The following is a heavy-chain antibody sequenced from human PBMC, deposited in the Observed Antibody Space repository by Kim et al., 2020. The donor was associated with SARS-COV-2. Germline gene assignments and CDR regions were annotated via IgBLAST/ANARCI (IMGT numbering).Heavy chain of an antibody. J-gene: IGHJ4*02. V-gene: IGHV7-4-1*02. Sequence: ASVKVSCKASGYTFTSYAMNWVRQAPGQGLEWMGWINTNTGNPTYAQGFTGRFVFSLDSSVSTAYLQISSLNAEDTAVYYCATSPSASQEMRVIYYYYDFWSTPAGVIYWGQGTLVTVSS. CDR3: ATSPSASQEMRVIYYYYDFWSTPAGVIY. CDR2: INTNTGNP. D-gene: IGHD3-3*01. CDR1: GYTFTSYA.